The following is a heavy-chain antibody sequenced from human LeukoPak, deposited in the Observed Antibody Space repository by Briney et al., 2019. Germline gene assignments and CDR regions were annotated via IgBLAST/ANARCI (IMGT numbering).Heavy chain of an antibody. CDR3: ARGGPDWYFDL. CDR2: ISSSSSYI. CDR1: GFTFSSYE. Sequence: GGSLRLSCAASGFTFSSYEMNWVRQAPGKGLEWVSSISSSSSYIYYADSVKGRFTISRDNAKNSLYLQMNSLRAEDTAVYYCARGGPDWYFDLWGRGTLVTVSS. J-gene: IGHJ2*01. V-gene: IGHV3-21*01.